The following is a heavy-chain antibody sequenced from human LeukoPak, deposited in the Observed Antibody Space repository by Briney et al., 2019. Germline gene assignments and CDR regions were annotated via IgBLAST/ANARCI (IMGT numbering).Heavy chain of an antibody. CDR1: GFTFSNYW. Sequence: PGGSLRLSRAASGFTFSNYWMSWVRQAPGKGLEWVANIKQDGSEKYYVDSVRGRFTISRDNAKISLYLQMNSLRAEDTAVYYCATYSSSNAREFQYWGQGTLVTVSS. J-gene: IGHJ1*01. CDR2: IKQDGSEK. D-gene: IGHD2-2*01. CDR3: ATYSSSNAREFQY. V-gene: IGHV3-7*01.